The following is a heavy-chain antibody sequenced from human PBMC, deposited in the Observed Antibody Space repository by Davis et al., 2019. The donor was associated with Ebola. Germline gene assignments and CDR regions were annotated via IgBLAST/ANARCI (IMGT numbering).Heavy chain of an antibody. Sequence: ASVKVSCKASGYTFTSYYMHWVRQAPGQGLEWMGIINPSGGSTSYAQKFQGRVTMTRDTSTSTVYMELSSLRSEDTAVYYCARDLPPGIAAAGRVLGFDPWGQGTLVTVSS. D-gene: IGHD6-13*01. J-gene: IGHJ5*02. CDR3: ARDLPPGIAAAGRVLGFDP. CDR2: INPSGGST. CDR1: GYTFTSYY. V-gene: IGHV1-46*01.